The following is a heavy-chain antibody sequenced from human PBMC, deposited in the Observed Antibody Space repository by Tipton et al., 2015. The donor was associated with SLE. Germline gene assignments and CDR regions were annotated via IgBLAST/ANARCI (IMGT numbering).Heavy chain of an antibody. Sequence: TLSLTCTVSGVSISNHYWSWIRQSPGKGLEWIGYIYTSGSSNYNPSLKGRVTMSVDTSKNQFTLKLSSVTAADTAVYYCARDSSVARSFDYWGQGTLVTVSS. CDR1: GVSISNHY. D-gene: IGHD2-15*01. CDR2: IYTSGSS. V-gene: IGHV4-4*08. J-gene: IGHJ4*02. CDR3: ARDSSVARSFDY.